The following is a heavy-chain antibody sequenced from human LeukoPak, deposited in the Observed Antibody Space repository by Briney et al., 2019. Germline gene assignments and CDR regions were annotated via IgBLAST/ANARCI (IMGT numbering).Heavy chain of an antibody. V-gene: IGHV1-18*01. CDR1: GYTFTSYG. D-gene: IGHD2-2*01. CDR3: ARDVSSYYGMDV. Sequence: ASVTVSCTASGYTFTSYGISWVRQAPGQGLEWMGWISAYNGNTNYAQKLQGRVTMTTDTSASTAYMELRSPRSDDTAVYDCARDVSSYYGMDVWGQGTTVTVSS. CDR2: ISAYNGNT. J-gene: IGHJ6*02.